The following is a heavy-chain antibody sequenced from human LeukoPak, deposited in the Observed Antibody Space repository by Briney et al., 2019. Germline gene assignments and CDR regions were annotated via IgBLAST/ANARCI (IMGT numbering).Heavy chain of an antibody. D-gene: IGHD3-16*01. V-gene: IGHV4-34*01. CDR1: GGSFSGYY. CDR3: ARGIRQWGMAPRFDP. CDR2: INHSGST. Sequence: SETLSLTCAVYGGSFSGYYWSWIRQPPGKGLEWIGEINHSGSTNYNPSLKSRVTISVDTSKNQFSLKLSSVTAADTAVYYCARGIRQWGMAPRFDPWGQGTLVTVSS. J-gene: IGHJ5*02.